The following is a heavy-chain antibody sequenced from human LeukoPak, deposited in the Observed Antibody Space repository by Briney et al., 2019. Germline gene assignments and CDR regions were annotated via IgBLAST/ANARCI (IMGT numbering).Heavy chain of an antibody. V-gene: IGHV1-18*01. Sequence: ASVKVSCKASGYTFTSYGISWVRQAPGQGLEWMGWISAYSGDTNYAQKFQGRATMTTDTSTSTAYMELSRLRSDDTAVYYCARGGITGTTRGPTRLNDAFDIWGQGTMVTVSS. D-gene: IGHD1-20*01. CDR1: GYTFTSYG. CDR3: ARGGITGTTRGPTRLNDAFDI. J-gene: IGHJ3*02. CDR2: ISAYSGDT.